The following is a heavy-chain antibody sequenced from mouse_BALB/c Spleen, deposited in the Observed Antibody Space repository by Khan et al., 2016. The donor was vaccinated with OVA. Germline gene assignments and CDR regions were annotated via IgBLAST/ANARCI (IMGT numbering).Heavy chain of an antibody. CDR1: GFTFTNYG. V-gene: IGHV9-3-1*01. Sequence: QIQLVQSGPELKKPGETVQISCKASGFTFTNYGMNWVKQAPGKGLKWMGWINTYTGEPTFADDFKGRFAFSLETSASTAYLQINRLKNEDTATYFCARVGYNGTRECWGKGTSGNVSS. J-gene: IGHJ4*01. CDR3: ARVGYNGTREC. D-gene: IGHD2-14*01. CDR2: INTYTGEP.